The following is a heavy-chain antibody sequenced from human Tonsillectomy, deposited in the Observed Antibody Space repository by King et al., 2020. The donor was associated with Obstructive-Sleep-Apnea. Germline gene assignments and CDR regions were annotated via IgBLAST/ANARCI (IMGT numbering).Heavy chain of an antibody. J-gene: IGHJ5*02. Sequence: VQLVESGGGLVKPGGSLRLSCAASGFTFSNAWMSWVRQAPGKGLEWVGRIKSKTDGGTTDYAAPVKGRFTIPRDGSKNTLYLQMNSLKTEDTAVYYCTRDYYDSSGYYYPAWGQGTLVTVSS. V-gene: IGHV3-15*01. CDR3: TRDYYDSSGYYYPA. CDR1: GFTFSNAW. D-gene: IGHD3-22*01. CDR2: IKSKTDGGTT.